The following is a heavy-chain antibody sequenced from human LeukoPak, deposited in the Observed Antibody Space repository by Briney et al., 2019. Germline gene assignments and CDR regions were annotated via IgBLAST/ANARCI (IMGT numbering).Heavy chain of an antibody. CDR1: GYTFTSYY. Sequence: ASVKVSCKASGYTFTSYYMHWVRQAPGQGLEWMGIINPSGGSTSYAQKFQGRVTMTRDTSTSTVYMELSSLRSEDTAVYYCAIGRYGILTGKTRNNWFDPWGQGTLVTVSS. J-gene: IGHJ5*02. CDR3: AIGRYGILTGKTRNNWFDP. D-gene: IGHD3-9*01. CDR2: INPSGGST. V-gene: IGHV1-46*03.